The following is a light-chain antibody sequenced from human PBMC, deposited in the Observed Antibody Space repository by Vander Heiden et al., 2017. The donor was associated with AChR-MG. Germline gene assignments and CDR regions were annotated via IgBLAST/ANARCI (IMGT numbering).Light chain of an antibody. CDR1: QSVLYSSNNKNY. CDR3: QQYYSTPPT. V-gene: IGKV4-1*01. CDR2: WAS. J-gene: IGKJ1*01. Sequence: DIVISHSSFSLAVSLGERSTINCKSSQSVLYSSNNKNYLAWYQQKPGRTPKLLIYWASTRESGVPDRFSSSGSGTDFTLTISSLQAEDVAVYYCQQYYSTPPTFGQGTKVEIK.